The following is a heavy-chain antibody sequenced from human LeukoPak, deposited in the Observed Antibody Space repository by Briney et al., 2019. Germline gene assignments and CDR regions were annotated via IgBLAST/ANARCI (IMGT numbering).Heavy chain of an antibody. CDR1: GFTFSSYG. V-gene: IGHV3-33*01. J-gene: IGHJ4*02. D-gene: IGHD3-22*01. Sequence: GGSLRLSCAASGFTFSSYGIHWVRQAPGKGLEWVAVIWYDGSSKYYADSVKGRFTISRDNSKNTLYLQMNSLRAEDTALYYCARELSPVVKYYFEYWGQGTLVTVSP. CDR2: IWYDGSSK. CDR3: ARELSPVVKYYFEY.